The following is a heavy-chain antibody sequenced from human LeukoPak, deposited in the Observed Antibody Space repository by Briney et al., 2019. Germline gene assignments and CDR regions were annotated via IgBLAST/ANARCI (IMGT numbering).Heavy chain of an antibody. J-gene: IGHJ5*02. CDR3: AKDSPNYYDSSGYHP. D-gene: IGHD3-22*01. V-gene: IGHV3-33*06. CDR1: GFTFSSYG. Sequence: RPGRCLRLSCAASGFTFSSYGIHWVRQAPGKGLEWVAVIWYDGSNKYYADSVKGRFTISRDNSKNTLYLQMNSLRAEDTAVYYCAKDSPNYYDSSGYHPWGQGTLVTVSS. CDR2: IWYDGSNK.